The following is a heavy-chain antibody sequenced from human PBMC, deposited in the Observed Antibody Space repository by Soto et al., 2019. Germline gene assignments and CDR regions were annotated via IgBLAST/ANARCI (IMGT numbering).Heavy chain of an antibody. CDR3: ARDKSNIWYFYX. D-gene: IGHD4-4*01. CDR1: GYSISSVYY. CDR2: IYHSGST. Sequence: SGTLSLTFAVSGYSISSVYYWGWIRQPPGNGLEWIGIIYHSGSTYYNTSLKIRVTISVDTSKNQFSLKLSSVTVADTAVYYCARDKSNIWYFYXWGQVTLVTVSX. V-gene: IGHV4-38-2*02. J-gene: IGHJ4*02.